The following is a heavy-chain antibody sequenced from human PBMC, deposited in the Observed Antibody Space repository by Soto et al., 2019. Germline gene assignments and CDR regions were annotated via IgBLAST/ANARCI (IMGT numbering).Heavy chain of an antibody. CDR2: ISTSGHV. Sequence: SETLSLTCSVSGGSLSKYYWSWIRQPAGKGLEWIGRISTSGHVVSKVSLRSRLTMSVDMSNNHFSLKLTSVTAADTAVYYCATDNTDFWSPYPLAFDYWGQGALVTVSS. D-gene: IGHD3-3*01. CDR1: GGSLSKYY. CDR3: ATDNTDFWSPYPLAFDY. J-gene: IGHJ4*02. V-gene: IGHV4-4*07.